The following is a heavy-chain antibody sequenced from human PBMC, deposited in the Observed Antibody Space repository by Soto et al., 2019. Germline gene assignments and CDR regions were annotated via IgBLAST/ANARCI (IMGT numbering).Heavy chain of an antibody. CDR2: IYHSGNT. Sequence: SETLSLTCSVSGGSITTGGSYWSWIRQHPGKGLEWIGNIYHSGNTYYNPSLKSRLTISVDTSKNHFSLMVDSVTAADTAVYYCARARFQVLYGKPYFDSWGQGTLVTVSS. V-gene: IGHV4-31*03. CDR3: ARARFQVLYGKPYFDS. J-gene: IGHJ4*02. D-gene: IGHD2-2*02. CDR1: GGSITTGGSY.